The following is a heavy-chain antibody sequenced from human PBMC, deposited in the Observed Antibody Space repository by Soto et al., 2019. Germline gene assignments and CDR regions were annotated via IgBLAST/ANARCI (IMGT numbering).Heavy chain of an antibody. CDR3: AKDAAAAGTFDY. V-gene: IGHV3-30*18. J-gene: IGHJ4*02. D-gene: IGHD6-13*01. Sequence: QVQLVESGGGVVQPGRSLRLACAPSGFTFSSYAMQWVRQAPGKGLEWVGVISSDGGNKYYADSVKGRFTISRDNSKNMLYLQMNSLRAEDTAVYYCAKDAAAAGTFDYWCQGTLVTVSS. CDR1: GFTFSSYA. CDR2: ISSDGGNK.